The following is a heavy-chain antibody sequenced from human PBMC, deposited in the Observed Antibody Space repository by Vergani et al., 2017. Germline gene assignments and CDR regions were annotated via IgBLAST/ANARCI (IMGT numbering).Heavy chain of an antibody. Sequence: EVQLVQSGAEVKKPGESLKISCQISGYSFTNYWIGWVRQMPGKGLKWMGIIQPADSDTRDSPSFQGQVTISVDKSISTAYLQRSSLRASDSAMYYCARLYGRDSSGSKYFDYWGQGTLVTVSS. D-gene: IGHD3-22*01. J-gene: IGHJ4*02. CDR1: GYSFTNYW. CDR3: ARLYGRDSSGSKYFDY. CDR2: IQPADSDT. V-gene: IGHV5-51*01.